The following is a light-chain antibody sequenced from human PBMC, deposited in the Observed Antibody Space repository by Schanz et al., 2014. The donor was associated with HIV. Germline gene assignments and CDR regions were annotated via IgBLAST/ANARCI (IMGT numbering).Light chain of an antibody. CDR3: QQYNNWPGT. V-gene: IGKV3-15*01. Sequence: EIVLTQSPATLSVSLGERATLSCRASQSVSSSLVWYQQKPGQAPRLLIYGASIRATDIPARFSGGGSGTEFTLTINSLQSEDFAVYYCQQYNNWPGTFGQGTKLEIK. CDR2: GAS. J-gene: IGKJ2*01. CDR1: QSVSSS.